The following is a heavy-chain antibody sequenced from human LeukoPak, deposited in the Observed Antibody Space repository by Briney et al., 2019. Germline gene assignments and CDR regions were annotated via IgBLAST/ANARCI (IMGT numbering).Heavy chain of an antibody. J-gene: IGHJ4*02. Sequence: SETLSLTCTVSGGSISSRSYYWGWIRQPPGKGLEWIGSIYYSGSTYHNLALKSRVTMSVHTSRNQFSLNLTSVTAADTAVYYCARTTAAPGGGYYFDYWGQGTLVTVSS. V-gene: IGHV4-39*01. CDR1: GGSISSRSYY. D-gene: IGHD6-13*01. CDR2: IYYSGST. CDR3: ARTTAAPGGGYYFDY.